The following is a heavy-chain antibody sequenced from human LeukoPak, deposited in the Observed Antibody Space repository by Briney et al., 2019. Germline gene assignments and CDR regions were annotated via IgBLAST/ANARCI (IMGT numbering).Heavy chain of an antibody. CDR2: IKSRSYGGTA. CDR1: GFTFSNAW. Sequence: PGGSPRLSCAASGFTFSNAWINWVRQAPGKGLEWVGRIKSRSYGGTADYAAPVKGRFTISRDDSKNTLYLQMKSLKTEDTAMYYCATGGYGDAFDIWGPGTRVSVSS. V-gene: IGHV3-15*07. CDR3: ATGGYGDAFDI. D-gene: IGHD2-15*01. J-gene: IGHJ3*02.